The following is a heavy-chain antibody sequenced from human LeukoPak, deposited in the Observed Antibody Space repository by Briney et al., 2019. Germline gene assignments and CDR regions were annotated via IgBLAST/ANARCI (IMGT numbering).Heavy chain of an antibody. CDR1: GFTFSSYA. J-gene: IGHJ3*02. CDR2: ISGSGGST. D-gene: IGHD5-12*01. Sequence: PGGSLRLSCAASGFTFSSYAMSWVRQAPGKGLEWVSAISGSGGSTYYADSVKGRFTISRDNSKNTLYLQMNSLRAEDTAVYCCAKAKAEYSGYDFDAFDIWGQGTMVTVSS. V-gene: IGHV3-23*01. CDR3: AKAKAEYSGYDFDAFDI.